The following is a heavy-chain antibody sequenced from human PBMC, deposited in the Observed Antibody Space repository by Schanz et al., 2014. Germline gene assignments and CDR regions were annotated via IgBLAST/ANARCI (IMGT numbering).Heavy chain of an antibody. V-gene: IGHV3-33*08. CDR1: GFAFSSYG. J-gene: IGHJ4*01. D-gene: IGHD6-13*01. CDR2: IWYDENNK. CDR3: AREQIMAAAGLVDY. Sequence: QLVGSGGGLIQPGGSLRLSCTASGFAFSSYGMHWVRQAPGKGLEWVAVIWYDENNKYYADSVKGRFTMSRDNSKNTLYLQMNSLRAEDTAVYYCAREQIMAAAGLVDYWGHGTLVTVSS.